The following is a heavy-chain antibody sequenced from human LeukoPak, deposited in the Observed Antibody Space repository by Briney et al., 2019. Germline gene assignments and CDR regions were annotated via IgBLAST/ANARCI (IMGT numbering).Heavy chain of an antibody. CDR3: AKDTAVILTAPFDS. V-gene: IGHV3-23*01. Sequence: GGSLRLSCAASEFTLSSYAMTWVRQAPGKGLEWVSAISGSGTNTYYSGSVRGRFTISRDNSNNRLYLQMNSVRAEDTAMYFCAKDTAVILTAPFDSWGQGTLVTVSS. CDR1: EFTLSSYA. D-gene: IGHD2-21*01. J-gene: IGHJ4*02. CDR2: ISGSGTNT.